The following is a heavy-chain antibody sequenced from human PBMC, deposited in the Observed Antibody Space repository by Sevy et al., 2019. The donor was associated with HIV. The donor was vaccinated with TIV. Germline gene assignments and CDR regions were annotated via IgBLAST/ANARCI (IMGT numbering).Heavy chain of an antibody. CDR3: ARDLASGSFYSLYFDY. V-gene: IGHV3-11*01. CDR1: GLNVSDYF. D-gene: IGHD3-10*01. Sequence: GGSLRLSCAVSGLNVSDYFMDWIRQAPGRGPEWVSYISSSGTIIYYRDSVKGRFTISRDNAKNSLYLQMNSLRPEDTAMYYCARDLASGSFYSLYFDYWGQRTLVTVSS. CDR2: ISSSGTII. J-gene: IGHJ4*02.